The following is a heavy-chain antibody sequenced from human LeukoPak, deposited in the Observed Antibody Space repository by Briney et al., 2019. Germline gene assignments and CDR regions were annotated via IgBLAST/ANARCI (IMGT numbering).Heavy chain of an antibody. Sequence: SVKVSCKASGGTFSSYAISWVRQAPGQGLEWMGGIIPIFGTANYAQKFQGRVTITTDESTSTAYMELSGLRSEDTAVYYCARGVGGSSLGYMDVWGKGTTVTVSS. J-gene: IGHJ6*03. CDR1: GGTFSSYA. CDR3: ARGVGGSSLGYMDV. D-gene: IGHD6-6*01. CDR2: IIPIFGTA. V-gene: IGHV1-69*05.